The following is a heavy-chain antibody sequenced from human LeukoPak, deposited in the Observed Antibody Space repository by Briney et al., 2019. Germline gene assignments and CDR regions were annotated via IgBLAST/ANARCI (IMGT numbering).Heavy chain of an antibody. D-gene: IGHD3-9*01. J-gene: IGHJ4*02. Sequence: ASVKVSCKASGYTFTGYYMHWIRQAPGQGLEWVGWINPNSGDTDYAQKFQGRVTMTRDTSISTAYMELSRLRSDDTAVYYCARGPHGRIYDILTGFDYWGQGTLVTVSS. CDR3: ARGPHGRIYDILTGFDY. CDR2: INPNSGDT. CDR1: GYTFTGYY. V-gene: IGHV1-2*02.